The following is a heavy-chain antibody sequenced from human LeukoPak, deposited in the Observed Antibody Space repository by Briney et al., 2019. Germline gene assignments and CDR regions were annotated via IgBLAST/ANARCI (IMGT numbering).Heavy chain of an antibody. CDR1: GYTFTRYG. Sequence: AAVKVTLTASGYTFTRYGISRVRQAPGQGLEWLGWISAYNGDTNYPQNLQGRVTMTTDTSTSTAYMELRSLRSDDTAVYYCARDPSNTSGWGIYFDYWGTGNPVTVSS. V-gene: IGHV1-18*01. J-gene: IGHJ4*03. D-gene: IGHD6-19*01. CDR2: ISAYNGDT. CDR3: ARDPSNTSGWGIYFDY.